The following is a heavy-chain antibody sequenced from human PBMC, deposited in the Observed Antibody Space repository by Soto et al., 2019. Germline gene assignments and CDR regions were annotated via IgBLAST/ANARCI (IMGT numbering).Heavy chain of an antibody. CDR3: AKDGPGGYYDAFDI. V-gene: IGHV3-23*01. D-gene: IGHD3-10*01. Sequence: GGSLRLSCAASGLTFNLYAMTWVRQAPGKGLEWVSTVSGSGDSTNYADSVKGRFTISRDNSKNTLYLQMNSLRAEDTAVYYCAKDGPGGYYDAFDIWGQGTMVTVSS. J-gene: IGHJ3*02. CDR1: GLTFNLYA. CDR2: VSGSGDST.